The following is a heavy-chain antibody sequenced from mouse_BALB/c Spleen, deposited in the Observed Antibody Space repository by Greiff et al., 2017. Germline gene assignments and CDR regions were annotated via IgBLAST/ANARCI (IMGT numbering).Heavy chain of an antibody. CDR1: GFSLTSYG. CDR3: ASYGSSYLYFDY. J-gene: IGHJ2*01. V-gene: IGHV2-9*02. CDR2: IWAGGST. Sequence: VKLQQSGPGLVAPSQSLSITCTVSGFSLTSYGVHWVRQPPGKGLEWLGVIWAGGSTNYNSALMSRLSISKDNSKSQVFLKMNSLQTDDTAMYYCASYGSSYLYFDYWGQGTTLTVSS. D-gene: IGHD1-1*01.